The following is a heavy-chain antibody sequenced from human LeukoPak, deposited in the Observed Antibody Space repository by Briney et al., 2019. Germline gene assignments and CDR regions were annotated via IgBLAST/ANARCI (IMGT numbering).Heavy chain of an antibody. Sequence: PGTSLRLSCTASGFTFSSYAMHWVRQAPGEGLEWVAAISYGGSDKYYADSVKGRFTISRDNSKNTLYLQMNSLRDEDTAVYYCARYVGGGNSGGFDFWGQGTLVIVSS. J-gene: IGHJ4*02. CDR2: ISYGGSDK. V-gene: IGHV3-30-3*01. D-gene: IGHD4-23*01. CDR1: GFTFSSYA. CDR3: ARYVGGGNSGGFDF.